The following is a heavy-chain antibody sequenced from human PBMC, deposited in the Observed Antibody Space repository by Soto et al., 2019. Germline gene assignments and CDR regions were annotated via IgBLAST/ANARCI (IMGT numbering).Heavy chain of an antibody. Sequence: QVQLVESGGGVVQPGRSLRLSCAASGFTFSSYAMHWVRQAPGKGLEWVAVISYDGSNKYYADSVKGRFTISRDNSKNRLYLQMNSLRAEDTAVYYCARGFIAAAGTRRPFDYWGQGTLVTVSS. J-gene: IGHJ4*02. V-gene: IGHV3-30-3*01. CDR3: ARGFIAAAGTRRPFDY. CDR2: ISYDGSNK. CDR1: GFTFSSYA. D-gene: IGHD6-13*01.